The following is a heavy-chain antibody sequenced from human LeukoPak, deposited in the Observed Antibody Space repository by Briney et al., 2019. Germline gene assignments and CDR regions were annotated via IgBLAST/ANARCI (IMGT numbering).Heavy chain of an antibody. V-gene: IGHV1-18*01. Sequence: PVRVSCKASGYTFPGYGITWVRRALGQGLEWMGWISAHNGNTNYAQKFRGRVTMTTDTFTSTVYMELRSLRYDDTAVFYCARDLGTPDYYCQGTLVTVSS. CDR2: ISAHNGNT. CDR3: ARDLGTPDY. CDR1: GYTFPGYG. D-gene: IGHD1-1*01. J-gene: IGHJ4*02.